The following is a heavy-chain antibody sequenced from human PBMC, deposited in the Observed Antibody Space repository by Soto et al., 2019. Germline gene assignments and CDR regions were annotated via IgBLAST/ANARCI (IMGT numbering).Heavy chain of an antibody. J-gene: IGHJ6*02. Sequence: SSETLSLTCTVSGGSISSGGYYWSWIRQHPGKGLEWIGYIYYSGSTYYNPSLKSRVTISVDTSKNQFSLKLSSVTAADTAVYYCAREVWFGESDYYYGMDVWGQGTTVTVSS. V-gene: IGHV4-31*03. CDR1: GGSISSGGYY. D-gene: IGHD3-10*01. CDR2: IYYSGST. CDR3: AREVWFGESDYYYGMDV.